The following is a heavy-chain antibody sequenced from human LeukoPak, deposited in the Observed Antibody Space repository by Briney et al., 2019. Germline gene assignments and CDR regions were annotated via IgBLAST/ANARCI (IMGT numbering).Heavy chain of an antibody. CDR3: ARGSGWYLY. J-gene: IGHJ4*02. CDR1: GGSISSYY. Sequence: SETLSLTCTVSGGSISSYYWSWIRQPPGKGLEWIGYIHYSGNTNYNPSLKSRVTISVDTSKNQFSLKLSSVTPADTAVYYCARGSGWYLYWGQGALVTVSS. CDR2: IHYSGNT. V-gene: IGHV4-59*01. D-gene: IGHD6-19*01.